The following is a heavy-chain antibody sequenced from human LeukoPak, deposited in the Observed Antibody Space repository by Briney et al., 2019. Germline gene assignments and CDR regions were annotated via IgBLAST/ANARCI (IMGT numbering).Heavy chain of an antibody. CDR1: GFTFSSYA. V-gene: IGHV3-15*01. CDR2: IKSKTDGGTT. Sequence: PGRSLRLSCAASGFTFSSYAMHWVRQAPGKGLEWVGRIKSKTDGGTTDYAAPVKGRFTISRDDSKNTLYLQINSLKTEDTAVYYCTTGLRFLEWLGFDAFDIWGQGTMVTVSS. CDR3: TTGLRFLEWLGFDAFDI. D-gene: IGHD3-3*01. J-gene: IGHJ3*02.